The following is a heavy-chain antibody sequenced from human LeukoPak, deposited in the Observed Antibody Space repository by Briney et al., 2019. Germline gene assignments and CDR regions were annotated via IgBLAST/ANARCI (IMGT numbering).Heavy chain of an antibody. V-gene: IGHV3-11*01. J-gene: IGHJ6*02. Sequence: GGSLRLSCAASGISFSDCYMSWIRQAPGKGLEWVSYISSSGSTIYYADSVKGRFTISRDNAKNSLYLQMNSLRAEDTAVYYCARDLGSRRDYYYGMDVWGRGTTVTVSS. D-gene: IGHD7-27*01. CDR1: GISFSDCY. CDR3: ARDLGSRRDYYYGMDV. CDR2: ISSSGSTI.